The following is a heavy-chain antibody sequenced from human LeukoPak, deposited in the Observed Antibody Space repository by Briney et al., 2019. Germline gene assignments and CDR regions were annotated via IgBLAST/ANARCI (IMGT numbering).Heavy chain of an antibody. CDR3: AKDSLLTVVSPVAGS. J-gene: IGHJ5*02. V-gene: IGHV3-7*01. CDR1: GFTFTTYW. D-gene: IGHD4-23*01. Sequence: PGGSLRLSCAASGFTFTTYWMSWVRQAPGKGLEWVANIKQDGSEKYYVDSVKGRFAISRDNAKNSLFLQMNALSVEDTAVYYCAKDSLLTVVSPVAGSWGQGIQVTVSS. CDR2: IKQDGSEK.